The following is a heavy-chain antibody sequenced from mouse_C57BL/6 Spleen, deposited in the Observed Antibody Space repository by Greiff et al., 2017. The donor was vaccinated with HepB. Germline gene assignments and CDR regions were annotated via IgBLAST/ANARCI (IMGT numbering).Heavy chain of an antibody. D-gene: IGHD1-1*01. CDR1: GYSITSGYD. J-gene: IGHJ2*01. CDR3: ARGGYYYGSYYFDY. CDR2: ISYSGST. Sequence: EVQGVESGPGMVKPSQSLSLTCTVTGYSITSGYDWHWIRHFPGNKLEWMGYISYSGSTNYNPSLKSRISITHDTSKNHFFLKLNSVTTEDTATYYCARGGYYYGSYYFDYWGQGTTLTVSS. V-gene: IGHV3-1*01.